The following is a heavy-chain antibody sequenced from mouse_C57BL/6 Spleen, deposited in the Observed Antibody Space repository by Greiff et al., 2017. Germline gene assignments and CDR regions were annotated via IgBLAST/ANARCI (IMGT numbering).Heavy chain of an antibody. D-gene: IGHD2-4*01. J-gene: IGHJ3*01. CDR2: INPGSGGT. V-gene: IGHV1-54*01. CDR3: ARHYDYEFAY. CDR1: GYAFTNYL. Sequence: VQLVESGAELVRPGTSVKVSCKASGYAFTNYLIEWVKQRPGQGLEWIGVINPGSGGTNYNEKFKGKATLTADKSSSTAYMQLSSLTSEDSAVYFCARHYDYEFAYWGQGTLVTVSA.